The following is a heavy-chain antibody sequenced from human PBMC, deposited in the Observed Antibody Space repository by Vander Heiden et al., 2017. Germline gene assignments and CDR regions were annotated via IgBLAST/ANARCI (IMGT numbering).Heavy chain of an antibody. CDR2: TWYDGSRK. V-gene: IGHV3-33*01. D-gene: IGHD3-10*01. J-gene: IGHJ6*02. CDR1: GFTLSNYG. Sequence: VQLVESGGGVVQRGRSLRLSCAASGFTLSNYGIHWVRQAPGKGLGWVAVTWYDGSRKYFADPVQDRFSISRDNSKVFLQMNSLRAEDTAVYYCARDGRVRGIIIRPYYYYGMDVWGQGTAVTVSS. CDR3: ARDGRVRGIIIRPYYYYGMDV.